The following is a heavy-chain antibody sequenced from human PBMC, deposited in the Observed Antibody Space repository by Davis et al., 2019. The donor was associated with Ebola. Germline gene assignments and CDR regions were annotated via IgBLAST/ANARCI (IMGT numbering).Heavy chain of an antibody. V-gene: IGHV3-15*01. D-gene: IGHD6-6*01. CDR3: ATDIPTRPDKVDY. CDR1: GFTFTSAW. CDR2: IRSKADGGTT. J-gene: IGHJ4*02. Sequence: GESLKISCAASGFTFTSAWMSWVRQAPGKELEWVGRIRSKADGGTTDYAAPVKGRFTISRDDSENTLYLQMNTLKTEDTAVYYCATDIPTRPDKVDYWGQGTLVTVSS.